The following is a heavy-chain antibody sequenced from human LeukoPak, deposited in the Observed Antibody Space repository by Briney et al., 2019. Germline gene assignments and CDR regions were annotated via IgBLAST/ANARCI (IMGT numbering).Heavy chain of an antibody. J-gene: IGHJ4*02. V-gene: IGHV1-18*01. CDR1: GYTFTSYG. CDR3: ARADSSGWYQIDF. D-gene: IGHD6-19*01. CDR2: ISGYNGNT. Sequence: ASVTVSCKASGYTFTSYGISWVRQAPGQGLEWMGWISGYNGNTNYAQKLQGRITMTTDTSTYTAYMELRSLRSDDTAVYYCARADSSGWYQIDFWGQGTLVTVSS.